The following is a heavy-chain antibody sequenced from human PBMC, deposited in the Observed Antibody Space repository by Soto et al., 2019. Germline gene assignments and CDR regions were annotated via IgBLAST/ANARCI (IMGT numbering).Heavy chain of an antibody. Sequence: GGSLRLSCAASGFTIRNHGMHWVRQAPGKGLEWVAVIWYDGSKKFYADSVKGRFSISRDTSKNTLDLQMNSLRAEDTAVYCCARSDYDSSGYYLDYWGQGTLVTVSS. CDR1: GFTIRNHG. CDR3: ARSDYDSSGYYLDY. J-gene: IGHJ4*02. CDR2: IWYDGSKK. D-gene: IGHD3-22*01. V-gene: IGHV3-33*01.